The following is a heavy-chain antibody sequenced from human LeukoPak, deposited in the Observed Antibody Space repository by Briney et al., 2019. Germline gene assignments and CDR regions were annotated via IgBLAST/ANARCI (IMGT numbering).Heavy chain of an antibody. CDR3: ARGTHYCSGGSCYKYFHY. Sequence: SETLSLTCTVSGGSISSYYWSWIRQPPGKGLEWIGYIYYSGSTNYNPSLKSRVTISVDTSKNQFSLKLSSVTAADTAVYYCARGTHYCSGGSCYKYFHYWGQGTLVIVSS. V-gene: IGHV4-59*01. D-gene: IGHD2-15*01. J-gene: IGHJ4*02. CDR1: GGSISSYY. CDR2: IYYSGST.